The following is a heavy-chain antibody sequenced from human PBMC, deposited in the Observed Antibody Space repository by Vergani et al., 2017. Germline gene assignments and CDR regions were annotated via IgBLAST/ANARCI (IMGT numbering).Heavy chain of an antibody. D-gene: IGHD2-8*01. V-gene: IGHV3-23*01. CDR3: ARSGYCAHGVCYMTYYYYMDV. CDR2: ISGSGGFT. Sequence: EVQLLESGGNLVQPGGSLRLSCAASGFTFTNFAMTWVRQAPGAGLEWVSGISGSGGFTYYADSVKGRFTISRDNSKNTMFLQMNNLRAEDTAVYYCARSGYCAHGVCYMTYYYYMDVWGKGTAVTVSS. CDR1: GFTFTNFA. J-gene: IGHJ6*03.